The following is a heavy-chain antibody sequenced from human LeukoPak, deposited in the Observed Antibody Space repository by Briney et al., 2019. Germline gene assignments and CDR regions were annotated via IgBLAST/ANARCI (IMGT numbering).Heavy chain of an antibody. D-gene: IGHD4-17*01. CDR2: MSGSGTTI. V-gene: IGHV3-11*01. J-gene: IGHJ4*02. Sequence: GGSLRLSCAASGFTFSDYYMTWIRQAPGKGLEWISYMSGSGTTIYYADSVKGRFTISRDNAKNSLYLQMNSLRAEDTAVYYCVRDEDDYDHHRGDSWGQGTLVTVSS. CDR3: VRDEDDYDHHRGDS. CDR1: GFTFSDYY.